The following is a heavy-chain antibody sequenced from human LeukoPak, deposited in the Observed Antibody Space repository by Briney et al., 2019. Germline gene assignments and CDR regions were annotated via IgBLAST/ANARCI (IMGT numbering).Heavy chain of an antibody. J-gene: IGHJ4*02. CDR2: ISWNADST. CDR3: ARDIGITGTTIFVY. CDR1: GFTFGDYG. D-gene: IGHD1-7*01. Sequence: GGSLRLSCVASGFTFGDYGMSWIRQAPGKGLEWVSGISWNADSTGHADSVKGRFTISRDNAKNSLYLQMDSLRAEDSALYYCARDIGITGTTIFVYWGQGTPVTVS. V-gene: IGHV3-20*04.